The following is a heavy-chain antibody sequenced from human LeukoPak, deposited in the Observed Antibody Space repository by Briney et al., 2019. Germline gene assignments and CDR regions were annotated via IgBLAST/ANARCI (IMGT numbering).Heavy chain of an antibody. CDR3: AGDRESLDYVWGSYRFFDY. CDR1: GFTFSSYW. CDR2: IKQDGSEK. D-gene: IGHD3-16*02. Sequence: GGSLRLSCAASGFTFSSYWMSWVRQAPGKGLEWVANIKQDGSEKYYVDSVKGRFTISRDNAKNSLYLQMNSLRAEDTAVYYCAGDRESLDYVWGSYRFFDYWGQGTLVTVSS. J-gene: IGHJ4*02. V-gene: IGHV3-7*03.